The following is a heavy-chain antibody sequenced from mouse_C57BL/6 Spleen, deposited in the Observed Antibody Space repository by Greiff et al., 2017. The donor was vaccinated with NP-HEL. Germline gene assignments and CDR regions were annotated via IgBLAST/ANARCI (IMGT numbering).Heavy chain of an antibody. CDR1: GYTFTSYW. Sequence: VQLQQSGAELAKPGASVKLSCKASGYTFTSYWMHWVNQRPGPGLEWIGYITPSSGYTKYNQKFKDKATLTADKSSSTAYMQLSSRTYEDSAVYYCARVATMVTTYAMDYWGQGTSVTVSS. J-gene: IGHJ4*01. V-gene: IGHV1-7*01. CDR2: ITPSSGYT. D-gene: IGHD2-2*01. CDR3: ARVATMVTTYAMDY.